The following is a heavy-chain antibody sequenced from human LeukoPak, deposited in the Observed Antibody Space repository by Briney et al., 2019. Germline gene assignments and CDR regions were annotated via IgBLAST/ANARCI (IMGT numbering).Heavy chain of an antibody. CDR3: ACRGAFDI. CDR1: GFTFSSNE. V-gene: IGHV3-48*03. CDR2: ISISDNII. D-gene: IGHD2-15*01. Sequence: GGSLRLSCAASGFTFSSNEINWVRQAPGKGLEWVSYISISDNIIYYADSVKGRFTISRDNAKNSLYLQMNSLRAEDTAVYYCACRGAFDIWGQGTMVTVSS. J-gene: IGHJ3*02.